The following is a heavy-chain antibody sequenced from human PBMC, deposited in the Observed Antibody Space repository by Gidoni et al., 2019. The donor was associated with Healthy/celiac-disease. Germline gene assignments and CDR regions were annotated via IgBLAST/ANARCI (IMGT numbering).Heavy chain of an antibody. D-gene: IGHD2-21*01. CDR1: GGSISSYY. CDR2: IYYSGST. CDR3: ARDGGADAFDI. J-gene: IGHJ3*02. V-gene: IGHV4-59*01. Sequence: QVQLQESGPGLVKPSETLSLTCTVSGGSISSYYWSWIRQPPGKGLEWIGYIYYSGSTNYNPSLKSRVTISVDTSKNQFARKLSSVTAADTAEYYCARDGGADAFDIWGQGTMVTVSS.